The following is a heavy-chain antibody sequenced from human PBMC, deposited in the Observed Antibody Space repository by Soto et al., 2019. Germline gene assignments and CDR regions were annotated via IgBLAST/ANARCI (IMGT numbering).Heavy chain of an antibody. CDR3: AKAPQPDYYDSSGPVGDY. D-gene: IGHD3-22*01. CDR1: GFTFSSYA. CDR2: ISGSGGST. J-gene: IGHJ4*02. Sequence: EVQLLESGGGLVQPGGSLRLSCAASGFTFSSYAMSWVRQAPGKGLEWVSAISGSGGSTYYADSVKGRFTISRDNSKNTLYLQMNSLRAEDTAVYYCAKAPQPDYYDSSGPVGDYWGQGTLVTVSS. V-gene: IGHV3-23*01.